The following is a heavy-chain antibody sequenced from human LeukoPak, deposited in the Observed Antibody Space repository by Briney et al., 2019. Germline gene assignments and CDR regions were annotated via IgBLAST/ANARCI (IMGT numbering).Heavy chain of an antibody. CDR3: AREGTTNQRVCYYMDV. CDR1: GFAFNTYS. J-gene: IGHJ6*03. CDR2: ISSSSSYI. D-gene: IGHD1-1*01. V-gene: IGHV3-21*01. Sequence: GESLRLSCAASGFAFNTYSMNWVRQAPGKGLEWVSSISSSSSYIYYADSVKGRFTISRDNAKNSLYLQMNSLRAEDTAVYYCAREGTTNQRVCYYMDVWGKGTTVTVSS.